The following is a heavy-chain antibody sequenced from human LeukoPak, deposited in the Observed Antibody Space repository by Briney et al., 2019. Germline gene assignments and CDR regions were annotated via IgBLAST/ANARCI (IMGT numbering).Heavy chain of an antibody. D-gene: IGHD3-22*01. CDR1: GFTFSSYS. CDR3: ARGGVVITPRYFDY. V-gene: IGHV3-21*01. Sequence: GGSLRLSCAASGFTFSSYSMNWVRQAPGKGLEWVSSISSSSSYIYYADSVKGRFTISRDNAKNSLYLQMNSLRAEDTAVYYCARGGVVITPRYFDYWGQGTLVTVSS. J-gene: IGHJ4*02. CDR2: ISSSSSYI.